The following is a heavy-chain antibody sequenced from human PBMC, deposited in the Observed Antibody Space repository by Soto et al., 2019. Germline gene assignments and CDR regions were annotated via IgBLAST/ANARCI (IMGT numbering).Heavy chain of an antibody. J-gene: IGHJ4*02. CDR1: GGSISSYY. D-gene: IGHD3-16*02. CDR2: ISYSGTT. CDR3: ARTNYDYVWGSYRFGY. Sequence: SETLSLTCTVSGGSISSYYWSWIRQPPGKGLEWIGYISYSGTTYYNPSLKSRVTISAEDTSKNHFSLKLTSVTAADTAVYYCARTNYDYVWGSYRFGYWGQGTLVTVSS. V-gene: IGHV4-30-4*01.